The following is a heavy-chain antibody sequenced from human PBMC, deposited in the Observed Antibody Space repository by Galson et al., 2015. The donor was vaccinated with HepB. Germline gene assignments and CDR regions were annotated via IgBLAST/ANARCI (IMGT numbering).Heavy chain of an antibody. J-gene: IGHJ5*02. CDR2: ITTNSNYI. D-gene: IGHD6-19*01. CDR3: ARVLGGGWYWFDP. CDR1: GVTFSSYS. Sequence: SLRLSCAASGVTFSSYSMNWVRQAPGKGLEWVSSITTNSNYIYYADSVKGRFTISRDNAKNSLYLQMNSLRAEDTAVYYCARVLGGGWYWFDPWGQGTLVTVSS. V-gene: IGHV3-21*01.